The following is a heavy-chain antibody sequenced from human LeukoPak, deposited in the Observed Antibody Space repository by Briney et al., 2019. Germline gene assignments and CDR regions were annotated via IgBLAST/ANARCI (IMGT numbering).Heavy chain of an antibody. V-gene: IGHV1-69*06. D-gene: IGHD2-2*01. Sequence: SVKVSCKASGGTFNSYAISWVRQAPGQGLEWMGGIIPIFDTANYAQKFQGRVTITADKSTSTAYMELSSLRSEDTAVYYCARERTLRDWFDPWGQGTLVTVSS. CDR3: ARERTLRDWFDP. J-gene: IGHJ5*02. CDR2: IIPIFDTA. CDR1: GGTFNSYA.